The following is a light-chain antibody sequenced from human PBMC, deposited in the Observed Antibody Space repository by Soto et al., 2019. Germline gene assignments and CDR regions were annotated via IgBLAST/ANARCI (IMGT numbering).Light chain of an antibody. CDR1: QTVRNNY. CDR2: DAS. J-gene: IGKJ2*01. Sequence: EFVLTQSPGTLSLSPGERATLSCRASQTVRNNYLAWYQQKPGQAPRLLIYDASSRATGIPDRFSGGGSGTDFTLSISRLEPEDFAVYYCQQYGTSPPRYTFGQGTKLEIK. CDR3: QQYGTSPPRYT. V-gene: IGKV3-20*01.